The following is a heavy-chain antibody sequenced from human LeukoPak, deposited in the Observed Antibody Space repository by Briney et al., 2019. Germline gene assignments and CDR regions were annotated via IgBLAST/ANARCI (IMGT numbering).Heavy chain of an antibody. CDR2: INSDGSST. J-gene: IGHJ4*02. Sequence: PGGSLRLSCAASGFTFSNYWMHWVRQAPGKGLVWVSRINSDGSSTNYADSVKGRFTISRDNAKNTLFLPMHSLRAEDSAVYYCVSHCSSTSCYEYWGQGTLVTVSS. D-gene: IGHD2-2*01. V-gene: IGHV3-74*01. CDR1: GFTFSNYW. CDR3: VSHCSSTSCYEY.